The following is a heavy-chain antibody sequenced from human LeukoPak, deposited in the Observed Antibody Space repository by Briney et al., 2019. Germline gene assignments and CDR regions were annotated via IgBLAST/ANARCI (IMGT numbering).Heavy chain of an antibody. V-gene: IGHV1-3*01. D-gene: IGHD6-25*01. CDR1: GYTFTSYA. J-gene: IGHJ4*02. Sequence: ASVKVSCKASGYTFTSYAMHWVGQAPRQRLEWMGWINAGNGNTKYSQKFQGRVTITRDTSASTAYMELSSLRSEDTAVYYCARDHYRRLWYFDYWGQGTLVTVSS. CDR2: INAGNGNT. CDR3: ARDHYRRLWYFDY.